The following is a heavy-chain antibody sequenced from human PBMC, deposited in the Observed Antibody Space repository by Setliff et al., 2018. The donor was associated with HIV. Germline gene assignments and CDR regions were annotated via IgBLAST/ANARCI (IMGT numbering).Heavy chain of an antibody. V-gene: IGHV4-39*07. D-gene: IGHD6-13*01. J-gene: IGHJ4*02. Sequence: SETLSLTCTVSGGSISSTNYYWGWIRQTPGKGLEWIGSIYYSGTTYYNPSLKSRVTMSVDTSTSRLSLKVHSVTAADTATYYCARGSHGTSWTDYWGQGTLVTVSS. CDR3: ARGSHGTSWTDY. CDR1: GGSISSTNYY. CDR2: IYYSGTT.